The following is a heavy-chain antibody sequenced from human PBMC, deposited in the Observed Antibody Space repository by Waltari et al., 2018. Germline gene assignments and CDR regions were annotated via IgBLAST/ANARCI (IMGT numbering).Heavy chain of an antibody. CDR3: ANRDLNKSYYYMDV. V-gene: IGHV4-34*01. CDR2: INHSGNT. CDR1: GGSCSGND. Sequence: QVQLQQWGAGLLRPSETPSLPCGVYGGSCSGNDWTWIRQSPGKGVEWIGEINHSGNTKYNPSLKSRVTMSVDTSKNHFSLNLTSVTAADTAVYYCANRDLNKSYYYMDVWGKGSTVIVSS. J-gene: IGHJ6*03.